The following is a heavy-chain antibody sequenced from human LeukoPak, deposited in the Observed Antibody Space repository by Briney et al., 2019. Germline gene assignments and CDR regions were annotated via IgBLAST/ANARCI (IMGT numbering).Heavy chain of an antibody. CDR3: ARGYCRGGSCYSVENWFDP. V-gene: IGHV1-2*06. CDR1: GYTFTKYY. Sequence: ASVKVSCKASGYTFTKYYMFWVRQAPGQGLEWMGRINPSSGGTDYAQKFQGRVTMTRDTSISTAYMELSRLRSDDTAMYYCARGYCRGGSCYSVENWFDPWGQGTLSPSPQ. J-gene: IGHJ5*02. CDR2: INPSSGGT. D-gene: IGHD2-15*01.